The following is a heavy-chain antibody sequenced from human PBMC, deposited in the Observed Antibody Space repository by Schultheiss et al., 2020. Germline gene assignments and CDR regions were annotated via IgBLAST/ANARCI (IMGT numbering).Heavy chain of an antibody. CDR3: ARRKYCSSTSCYLSYNWFDP. CDR1: GYSFTSYW. D-gene: IGHD2-2*01. J-gene: IGHJ5*02. CDR2: IYPGDSDT. V-gene: IGHV5-51*01. Sequence: GGSLRLSCKGSGYSFTSYWIGWVRQMPGKGLEWMGIIYPGDSDTRYSPSFQGQVTISADKSISTAYLQWSSLKASDTAMYYCARRKYCSSTSCYLSYNWFDPWGPGTLVTVYS.